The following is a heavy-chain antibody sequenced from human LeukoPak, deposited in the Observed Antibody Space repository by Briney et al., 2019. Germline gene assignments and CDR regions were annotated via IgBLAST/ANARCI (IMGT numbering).Heavy chain of an antibody. D-gene: IGHD3-22*01. CDR1: GGSISSGGYS. CDR2: IYHSGST. V-gene: IGHV4-30-2*01. CDR3: ARALRHYDSSGSQSVVFDY. Sequence: PSETLSLTCAVSGGSISSGGYSWSWIRQPSGKGLEWIGYIYHSGSTYYNPSLKSRVTISVDRSKNQFSLKLSSVTAADTAVYYCARALRHYDSSGSQSVVFDYWGQGTLVTVSS. J-gene: IGHJ4*02.